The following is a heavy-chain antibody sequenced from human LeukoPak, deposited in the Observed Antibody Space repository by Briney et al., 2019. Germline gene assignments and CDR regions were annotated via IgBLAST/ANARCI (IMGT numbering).Heavy chain of an antibody. CDR2: INTDGSTP. CDR1: GFTFSSYW. D-gene: IGHD1-1*01. Sequence: PGGSLRPSCAASGFTFSSYWMHWVRQAPGKGLVWVSRINTDGSTPNYADSVKGRFTISRDNAKNTLYLQMNSLRAEDTAVYYCARHQDGTLEYYYYYMDVWGKGTTVTVSS. J-gene: IGHJ6*03. V-gene: IGHV3-74*01. CDR3: ARHQDGTLEYYYYYMDV.